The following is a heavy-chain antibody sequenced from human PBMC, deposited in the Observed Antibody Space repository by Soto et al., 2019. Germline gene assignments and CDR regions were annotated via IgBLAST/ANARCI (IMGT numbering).Heavy chain of an antibody. D-gene: IGHD3-9*01. CDR1: GGTFSSYA. CDR3: ASPKRGATGYSPLDAFDI. J-gene: IGHJ3*02. Sequence: GASVKVSCKASGGTFSSYAISWVRQAPGQGLEWMGGIIPIFGTANYAQKFQGRVTITADKSTSTAYMELSSLRSEDTAVYYCASPKRGATGYSPLDAFDIWGQGTMVTVSS. V-gene: IGHV1-69*06. CDR2: IIPIFGTA.